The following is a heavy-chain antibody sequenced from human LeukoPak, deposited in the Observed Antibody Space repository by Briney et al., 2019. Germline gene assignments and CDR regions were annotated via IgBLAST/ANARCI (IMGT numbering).Heavy chain of an antibody. CDR2: IYTGGIT. CDR1: GFSISSHF. J-gene: IGHJ4*02. Sequence: GGSLRLSCAASGFSISSHFMTWVRQAPEKGLEWVLVIYTGGITHYADSVAGRFTISRDISKNTLYLQMNNLRVEDTAVYYCARDQVTSGGGLDYWGQGTLVTVSS. V-gene: IGHV3-53*01. CDR3: ARDQVTSGGGLDY. D-gene: IGHD2-21*02.